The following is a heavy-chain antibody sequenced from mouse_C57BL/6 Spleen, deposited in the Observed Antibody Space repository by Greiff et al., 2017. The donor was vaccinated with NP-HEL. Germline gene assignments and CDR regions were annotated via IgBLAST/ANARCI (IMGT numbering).Heavy chain of an antibody. Sequence: QVQLQQPGAELVKPGASVKLSCKASGYTFTSYWMQWVKQRPGQGLEWIGEIDPSDSYTNYNQKFKGKATLTVDTSSSTAYMQLSSLTSEDSAVYYCARNLYGNHEGFAYWGQGTLVSVSA. CDR3: ARNLYGNHEGFAY. CDR2: IDPSDSYT. D-gene: IGHD2-1*01. CDR1: GYTFTSYW. J-gene: IGHJ3*01. V-gene: IGHV1-50*01.